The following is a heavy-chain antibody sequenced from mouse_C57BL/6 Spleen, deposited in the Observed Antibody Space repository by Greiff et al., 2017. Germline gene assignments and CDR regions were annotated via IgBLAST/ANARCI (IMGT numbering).Heavy chain of an antibody. CDR2: ISSGSSTI. J-gene: IGHJ2*01. V-gene: IGHV5-17*01. CDR3: ARGGYYGSSPFDY. Sequence: EVQLVESGGGLVKPGGSLKLSCAASGFTFSDYGMHWVRQAPEKGLEWVAYISSGSSTIYYADTVKGRFTIARDNAKNTLFLQMTSLRSEDTAMYYCARGGYYGSSPFDYWGQGTTLTVSS. CDR1: GFTFSDYG. D-gene: IGHD1-1*01.